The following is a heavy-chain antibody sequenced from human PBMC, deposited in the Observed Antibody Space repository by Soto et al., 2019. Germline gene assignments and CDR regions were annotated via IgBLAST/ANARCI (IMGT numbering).Heavy chain of an antibody. CDR1: GFTFSSYW. V-gene: IGHV3-7*01. J-gene: IGHJ3*02. D-gene: IGHD3-10*01. CDR2: IKQDGSEK. CDR3: ARDLGYYGSGADAFDI. Sequence: PGGSLRLSCAASGFTFSSYWMSWVRQAPGKGLEWVANIKQDGSEKYYVDSVKGRFTISRDNAKNSLYLKMNSLRAEDTVLFYCARDLGYYGSGADAFDIWGQGTMVTVSS.